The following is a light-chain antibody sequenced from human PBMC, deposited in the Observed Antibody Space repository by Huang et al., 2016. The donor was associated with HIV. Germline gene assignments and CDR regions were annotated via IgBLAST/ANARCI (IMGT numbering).Light chain of an antibody. Sequence: EIVLTQSPATLSLSPGERATLSCRASQGLANYLAWYQQKPGQAPRLLIYDASNWATGIPARFSGSGSGTDFTLTISSLEPEDFAVYYCQQRGNWQLTFGGGTKVEIK. CDR2: DAS. CDR1: QGLANY. V-gene: IGKV3-11*01. J-gene: IGKJ4*01. CDR3: QQRGNWQLT.